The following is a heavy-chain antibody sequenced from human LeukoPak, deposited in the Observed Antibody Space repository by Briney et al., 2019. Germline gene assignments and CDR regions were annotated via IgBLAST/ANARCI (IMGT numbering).Heavy chain of an antibody. D-gene: IGHD5-12*01. J-gene: IGHJ6*02. V-gene: IGHV1-58*01. CDR1: GFTFSNSA. CDR3: TAEVYRGYVYSYYYGMDV. Sequence: SVKVACKASGFTFSNSAFQWVQQARGQRLEWIGWIVVGSDSTKYAQKFQERVSITRDMSTSTAYMELSSLRSEDTAVYYCTAEVYRGYVYSYYYGMDVWGQGTTVTVFS. CDR2: IVVGSDST.